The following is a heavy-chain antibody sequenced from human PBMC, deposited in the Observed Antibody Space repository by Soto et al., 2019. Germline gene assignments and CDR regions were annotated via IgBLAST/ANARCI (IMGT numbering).Heavy chain of an antibody. Sequence: GGSLRLSCAASGFTFGSYDMHWVRQATGKGLEWVSAIGTAGDTYYPGSVKGRFTISRENAKNTLYLQMNSLRAEDTAVYYCARDLGWRSYTSRCFQSFCGQGTPVTVS. D-gene: IGHD6-13*01. J-gene: IGHJ4*02. CDR3: ARDLGWRSYTSRCFQSF. CDR1: GFTFGSYD. V-gene: IGHV3-13*01. CDR2: IGTAGDT.